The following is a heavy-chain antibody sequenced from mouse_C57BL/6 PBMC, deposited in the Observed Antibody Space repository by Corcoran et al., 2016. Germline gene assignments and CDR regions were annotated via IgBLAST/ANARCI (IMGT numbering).Heavy chain of an antibody. V-gene: IGHV1-26*01. CDR3: ARGGSYFDY. CDR2: INPNNGGT. Sequence: EVQLQQSGPELVKPGASVKISCKASGYTFTDYYMNWVKQSHGKSLEWMGDINPNNGGTSYNQKFKGKATLTVDKSSSTAYMELRSLTSEDSAVYYCARGGSYFDYWGQGTTLTVSS. CDR1: GYTFTDYY. J-gene: IGHJ2*01. D-gene: IGHD1-1*02.